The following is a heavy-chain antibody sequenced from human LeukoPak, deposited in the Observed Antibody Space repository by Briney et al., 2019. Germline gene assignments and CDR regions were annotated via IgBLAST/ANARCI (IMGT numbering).Heavy chain of an antibody. CDR3: AKYGNSGWVIDN. D-gene: IGHD6-19*01. J-gene: IGHJ4*02. Sequence: PSETLSLTCTVSGGSIGSDYWTWIRQPPGKGLEYIGYIYYTGGTNYNPSLKSRVTISVDTSKNQFSLKMSSVTAADTAVYFCAKYGNSGWVIDNWGQGTLVTVSA. CDR1: GGSIGSDY. V-gene: IGHV4-59*08. CDR2: IYYTGGT.